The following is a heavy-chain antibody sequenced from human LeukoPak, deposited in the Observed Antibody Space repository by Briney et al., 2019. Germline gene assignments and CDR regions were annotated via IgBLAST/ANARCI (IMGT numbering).Heavy chain of an antibody. CDR2: IRFDGSNK. V-gene: IGHV3-30*02. J-gene: IGHJ4*02. CDR1: GFTFSTYG. D-gene: IGHD3-3*01. Sequence: PGGSLRLSCAASGFTFSTYGMHWVRQAPGKGLEWVAFIRFDGSNKYYVDSVKGRFTISRDNSENTLYLQMNSLTIEDTAVYYCAKDKWSGYVFDYWGQGTLVTVSS. CDR3: AKDKWSGYVFDY.